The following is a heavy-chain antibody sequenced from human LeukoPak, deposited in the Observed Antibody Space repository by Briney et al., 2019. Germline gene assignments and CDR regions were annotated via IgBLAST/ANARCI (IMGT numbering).Heavy chain of an antibody. Sequence: PGGSLRLSCAASGFTFSSYWINWVRQAPGKGLEWVANINQDGSEKYYVDSVKGRFTISRDNAKDSLYLQMSSLRAEDTAVYYCARTYRNGDEFCGVYWGQGTLVTVSS. D-gene: IGHD3-3*01. CDR2: INQDGSEK. J-gene: IGHJ4*02. CDR3: ARTYRNGDEFCGVY. CDR1: GFTFSSYW. V-gene: IGHV3-7*01.